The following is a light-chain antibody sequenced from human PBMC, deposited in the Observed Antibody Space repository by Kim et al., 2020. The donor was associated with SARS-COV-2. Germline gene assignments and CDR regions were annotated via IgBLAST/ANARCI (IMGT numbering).Light chain of an antibody. CDR2: VAS. V-gene: IGKV1-17*03. J-gene: IGKJ4*01. CDR1: QGISNY. CDR3: LQHNTYPRLT. Sequence: SVGDRITITCRAGQGISNYLAWFQQKPGKAPKRLIYVASSLQSGVPSRFSGSASGTEFALTISSLQPEDFATYYCLQHNTYPRLTFGGGTKGDIK.